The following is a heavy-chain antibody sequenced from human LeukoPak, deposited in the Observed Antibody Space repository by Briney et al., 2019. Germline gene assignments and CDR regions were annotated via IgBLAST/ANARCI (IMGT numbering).Heavy chain of an antibody. J-gene: IGHJ6*04. CDR3: ARDVRLRYFDWLLYNYYYYGMDV. CDR2: ISAYNGKT. Sequence: GASVKVSCKASGYTFTSYGISWVRQAPGQGLEWMGWISAYNGKTNYAQKLQGRVTMTTDTSTSTAYMKLRSLRSDDTAVYYCARDVRLRYFDWLLYNYYYYGMDVWGKGTTVTVSS. V-gene: IGHV1-18*04. CDR1: GYTFTSYG. D-gene: IGHD3-9*01.